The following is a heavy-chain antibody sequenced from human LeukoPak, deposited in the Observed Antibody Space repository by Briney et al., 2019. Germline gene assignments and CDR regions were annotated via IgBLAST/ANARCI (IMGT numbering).Heavy chain of an antibody. CDR2: IKQDGSEK. Sequence: GGSLRLSCAASGFTFSSYWMSWVRQAPGKGLEWVANIKQDGSEKYYADSVKGRFTISRDNSKNTLYLQMNSLRAEDTAVYYCARGLRFLEWLLYRYNNFDYWGQGTLVTVSS. CDR1: GFTFSSYW. CDR3: ARGLRFLEWLLYRYNNFDY. V-gene: IGHV3-7*01. D-gene: IGHD3-3*01. J-gene: IGHJ4*02.